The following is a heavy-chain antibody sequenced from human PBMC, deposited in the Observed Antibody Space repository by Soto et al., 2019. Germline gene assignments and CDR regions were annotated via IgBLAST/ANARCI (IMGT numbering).Heavy chain of an antibody. CDR2: ISSSSSTI. J-gene: IGHJ5*02. Sequence: EVQLVESGGGLVQPGGSLRLSCAASGFTFSSYDMNWVRQAPGKGLERVSYISSSSSTIYYADSVKGRFTISRDNAKNSLYLQMNSLRAEDTAVYYGAGHGGQWLNWFDPWGQGILVTVSS. V-gene: IGHV3-48*01. D-gene: IGHD6-19*01. CDR3: AGHGGQWLNWFDP. CDR1: GFTFSSYD.